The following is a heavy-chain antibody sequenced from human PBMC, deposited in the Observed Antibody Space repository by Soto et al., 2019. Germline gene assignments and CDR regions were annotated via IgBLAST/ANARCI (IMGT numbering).Heavy chain of an antibody. CDR1: GFTFSSYW. CDR2: INSDGSSA. D-gene: IGHD2-8*01. V-gene: IGHV3-74*01. CDR3: ARDLPTNGDGMDV. Sequence: GGSLRLSCAASGFTFSSYWMHWVRQAPGKGLVWVSRINSDGSSATYADSVKGRFTVSRDNAKNTLYLQMNSLRAEDTAVYYCARDLPTNGDGMDVWGQGTTVTVSS. J-gene: IGHJ6*02.